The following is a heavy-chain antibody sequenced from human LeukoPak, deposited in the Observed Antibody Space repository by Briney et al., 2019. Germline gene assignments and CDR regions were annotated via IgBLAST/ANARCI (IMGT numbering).Heavy chain of an antibody. CDR1: GFTFNSFA. CDR2: ITDSGANT. J-gene: IGHJ4*02. Sequence: SGGSLRLSCAASGFTFNSFAMSWVRQAPGKGLEWVSTITDSGANTYYADSVKGRFTISRDNAKNSLYLQMNSLRAEDMALYYCAKGPYDFWSGYYDYWGQGTLVTVSS. D-gene: IGHD3-3*01. CDR3: AKGPYDFWSGYYDY. V-gene: IGHV3-23*01.